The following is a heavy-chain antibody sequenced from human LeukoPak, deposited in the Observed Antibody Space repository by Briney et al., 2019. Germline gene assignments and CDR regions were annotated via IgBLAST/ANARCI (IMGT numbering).Heavy chain of an antibody. D-gene: IGHD3-22*01. CDR1: GYRFTSYW. Sequence: GESLKISCKGFGYRFTSYWIGWVRQMPGKGLEWMGVIYPDDSDTRYSPSIQGQVTISADKSISTAYLQWSSLKASDTAMYHCARRKGYDSSGVDYWGQGTLVTVSS. V-gene: IGHV5-51*01. CDR2: IYPDDSDT. CDR3: ARRKGYDSSGVDY. J-gene: IGHJ4*02.